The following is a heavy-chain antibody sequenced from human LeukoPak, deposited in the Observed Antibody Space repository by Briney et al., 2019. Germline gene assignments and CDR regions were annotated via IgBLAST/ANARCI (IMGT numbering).Heavy chain of an antibody. CDR3: AKGGHDFNPFYW. Sequence: GGSLRLSCADSGFTFSTYAMGWVCQAPGKGLEWVSSIKAGGGDPFYADSVKGRVTISRDNSKNTLFLQLNSLRAEDTAVYYCAKGGHDFNPFYWWGQGTLVTVSS. CDR2: IKAGGGDP. CDR1: GFTFSTYA. V-gene: IGHV3-23*01. J-gene: IGHJ4*02. D-gene: IGHD2-15*01.